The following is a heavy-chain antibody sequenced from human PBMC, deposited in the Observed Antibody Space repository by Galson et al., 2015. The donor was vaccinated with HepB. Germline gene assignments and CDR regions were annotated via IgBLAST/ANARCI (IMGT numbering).Heavy chain of an antibody. J-gene: IGHJ5*02. CDR2: VWGDETEI. D-gene: IGHD3-10*01. Sequence: SLRLSCAASGFAFSAYGIHWVRQAPGKGLEWVAVVWGDETEIHYADSVKGRFTISRDNSKNTVDLQMDSLRAEDTAVYFCARDRGSGERFLDRWGQGILVTVSS. CDR1: GFAFSAYG. V-gene: IGHV3-33*01. CDR3: ARDRGSGERFLDR.